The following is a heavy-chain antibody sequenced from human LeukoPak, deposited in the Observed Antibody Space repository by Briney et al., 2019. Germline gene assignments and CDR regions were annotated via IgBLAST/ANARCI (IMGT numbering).Heavy chain of an antibody. D-gene: IGHD3-16*01. CDR1: GGSISSSSYY. J-gene: IGHJ3*02. Sequence: SETLSLTCTVSGGSISSSSYYWGWLRQPPGKGLEWIGSIYYSGSTYYNPSLKSRVTISVDTTKNQFSLKLSSVTAADTAVYYCAFRGDRGAFDIWGQGTMVTVSS. CDR3: AFRGDRGAFDI. V-gene: IGHV4-39*01. CDR2: IYYSGST.